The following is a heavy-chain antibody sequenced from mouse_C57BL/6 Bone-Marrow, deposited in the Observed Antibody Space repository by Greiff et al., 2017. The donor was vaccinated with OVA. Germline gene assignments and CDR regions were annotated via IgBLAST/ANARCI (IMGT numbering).Heavy chain of an antibody. V-gene: IGHV1-69*01. J-gene: IGHJ2*01. CDR1: GYTFTSYW. CDR2: IDPSDSYT. D-gene: IGHD1-1*02. Sequence: QVQLQQPGAELVMPGASVKLSCKASGYTFTSYWMHWVKQRPGQGLEWIGEIDPSDSYTNYNQKFKGKSTLTVDKSSSTAYMQLSSLTSDDTAVYYCARSVDGNFDYWGQGTTLTVSS. CDR3: ARSVDGNFDY.